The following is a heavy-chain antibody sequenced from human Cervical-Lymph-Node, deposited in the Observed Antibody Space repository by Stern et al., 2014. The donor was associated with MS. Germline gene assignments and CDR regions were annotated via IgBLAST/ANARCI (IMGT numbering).Heavy chain of an antibody. J-gene: IGHJ3*02. V-gene: IGHV1-58*01. Sequence: QLVESGPEEKKPGTSVKVSCKASGFTFTSSAVQWVRQARGQRLEWIGWIVVGSGNTNYAQKFQERVTITRDMSTSTAYMELSSLRSEDTAVYYCAAEPMYYSDSVGAFDIWGQGTMVTVSS. CDR1: GFTFTSSA. CDR3: AAEPMYYSDSVGAFDI. D-gene: IGHD3-22*01. CDR2: IVVGSGNT.